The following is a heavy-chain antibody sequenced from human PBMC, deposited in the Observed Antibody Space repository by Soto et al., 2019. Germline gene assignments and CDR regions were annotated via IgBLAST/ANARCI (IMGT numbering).Heavy chain of an antibody. CDR3: ARNPKSTRYNWNSGARGYSYNGMHV. CDR1: GATFSSYA. J-gene: IGHJ6*02. V-gene: IGHV1-69*06. CDR2: IIPIFGTA. D-gene: IGHD1-7*01. Sequence: GASVKVSCKASGATFSSYAISWVRQAPGQGLEWMGGIIPIFGTANYAQKFQGRVTITADKSTSTAYMELSSLRSEDTAVYYCARNPKSTRYNWNSGARGYSYNGMHVSDQAPTVTVSS.